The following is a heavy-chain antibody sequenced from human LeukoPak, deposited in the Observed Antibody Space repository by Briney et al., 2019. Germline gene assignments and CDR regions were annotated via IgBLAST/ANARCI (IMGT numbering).Heavy chain of an antibody. D-gene: IGHD3-3*01. CDR3: AMEWLSPNEYNWFDP. CDR1: GFTFSSYR. J-gene: IGHJ5*02. Sequence: GSLRLSCAASGFTFSSYRMNWVRQPPGKGLEWIGEINHSGSTNYNPSLKSRVTISVDTSKNQFSLKLSSVTAADTAVYYCAMEWLSPNEYNWFDPWGQGTLVTVSS. CDR2: INHSGST. V-gene: IGHV4-34*08.